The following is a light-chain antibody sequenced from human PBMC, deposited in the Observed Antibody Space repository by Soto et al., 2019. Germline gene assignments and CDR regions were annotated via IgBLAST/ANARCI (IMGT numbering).Light chain of an antibody. V-gene: IGKV3-15*01. CDR3: HQYNTRPPLT. J-gene: IGKJ3*01. CDR1: QSVSSN. Sequence: EIVMTQSPATLSVSPGERATLSCRASQSVSSNLAWYQQKPGQAPRLLIYGASTRATGIPARFSGSGSGTEFTLTISSLQSEDFAVYYSHQYNTRPPLTSGPGTKLD. CDR2: GAS.